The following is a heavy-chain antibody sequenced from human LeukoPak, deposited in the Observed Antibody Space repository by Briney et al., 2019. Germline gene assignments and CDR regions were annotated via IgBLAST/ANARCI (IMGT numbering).Heavy chain of an antibody. CDR2: IIPILGIA. J-gene: IGHJ4*02. Sequence: ASVKVSCKASGGTFSSYAISWVRQAPGQGLEWMGRIIPILGIANYAQKFQGRVTITADKSTSTAYMELSSLRSEDTAVYYCARNRDFKRGYSGYDYYFDYWGQGTLVTVSS. D-gene: IGHD5-12*01. V-gene: IGHV1-69*04. CDR3: ARNRDFKRGYSGYDYYFDY. CDR1: GGTFSSYA.